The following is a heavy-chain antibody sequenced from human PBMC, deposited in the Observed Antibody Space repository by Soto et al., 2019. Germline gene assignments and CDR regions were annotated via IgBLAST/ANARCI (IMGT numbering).Heavy chain of an antibody. CDR1: GFVFSDFQ. V-gene: IGHV3-23*01. J-gene: IGHJ4*02. CDR3: TRDPPADSH. Sequence: GGSLRLSCAASGFVFSDFQFNWVRQAPGGGLEWLSSITGTSAFTEYADSVRGRFTISRDGSKNTLYLQMNSQRAEDTAVYYCTRDPPADSHWGQGTLVTVS. D-gene: IGHD2-2*01. CDR2: ITGTSAFT.